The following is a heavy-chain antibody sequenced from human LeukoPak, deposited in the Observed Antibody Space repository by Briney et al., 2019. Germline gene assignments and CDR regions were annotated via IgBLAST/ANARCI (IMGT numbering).Heavy chain of an antibody. CDR3: AKGGVVPATSCDY. CDR2: ISYDGSNK. J-gene: IGHJ4*02. D-gene: IGHD2-2*01. CDR1: GFTFSSYG. V-gene: IGHV3-30*18. Sequence: GGSLRLSCAASGFTFSSYGMHWVRQAPGKGLEWVAVISYDGSNKYYADSVKGRFTISRDNSKNTLYLQMNSLRAEDTAVYYCAKGGVVPATSCDYWGQGTLVTVSS.